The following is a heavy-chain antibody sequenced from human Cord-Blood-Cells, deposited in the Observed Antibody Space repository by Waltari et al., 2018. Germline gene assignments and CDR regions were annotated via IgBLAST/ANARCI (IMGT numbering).Heavy chain of an antibody. D-gene: IGHD6-13*01. Sequence: QVQLVQSGAEVKKPGSSVKVSCKAPGGTFSRYAITWVRQPPGQGLEWMGGIIPIFGTANYAQKFQGRGTITADESTSTAYMELSSLRSEDTAVYYCASARSSSWYWYFDLWGRGTLVTVSS. CDR3: ASARSSSWYWYFDL. J-gene: IGHJ2*01. V-gene: IGHV1-69*01. CDR1: GGTFSRYA. CDR2: IIPIFGTA.